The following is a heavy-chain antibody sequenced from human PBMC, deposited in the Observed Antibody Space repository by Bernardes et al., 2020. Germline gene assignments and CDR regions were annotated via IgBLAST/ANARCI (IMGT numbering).Heavy chain of an antibody. V-gene: IGHV3-7*04. CDR3: ARALRSARRFLEWLFLYFDY. CDR2: IKQDGSEK. D-gene: IGHD3-3*01. J-gene: IGHJ4*02. CDR1: GFTFSSYW. Sequence: GGSLRLSCAASGFTFSSYWMSWVRQAPGKGLEWVANIKQDGSEKYYVDSVKGRFTISRDNAKNSLYLQMNSLRAEDTAVYYCARALRSARRFLEWLFLYFDYWGQGTLVTVSS.